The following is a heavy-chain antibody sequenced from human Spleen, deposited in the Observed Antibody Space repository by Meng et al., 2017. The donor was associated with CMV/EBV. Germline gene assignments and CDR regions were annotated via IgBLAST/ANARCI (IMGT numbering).Heavy chain of an antibody. CDR3: ARGQPKITWIQLWYFDY. D-gene: IGHD5-18*01. J-gene: IGHJ4*02. V-gene: IGHV4-34*01. Sequence: SCAVYGGSFTRYYWSWIRQPPGKGLEWIGEINDGGSTNYNPSLKSRVTISVDASKNQFSLRLNSVTPEDTAVYYCARGQPKITWIQLWYFDYWGQGTLVTVSS. CDR2: INDGGST. CDR1: GGSFTRYY.